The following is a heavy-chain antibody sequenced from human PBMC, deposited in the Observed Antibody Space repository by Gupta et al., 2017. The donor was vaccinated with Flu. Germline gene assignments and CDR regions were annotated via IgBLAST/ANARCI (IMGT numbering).Heavy chain of an antibody. V-gene: IGHV4-39*01. CDR3: ARHVRITIFGVVMDQAGYYFDY. D-gene: IGHD3-3*01. CDR2: IYYSGST. CDR1: GGSISSSSYY. Sequence: QLQLQESGPGLVKPSETLSLTCTVSGGSISSSSYYWGWIRQPPGKGLEWIGSIYYSGSTYYNPSLKSRVTISVDTSKNQFSLKLSSVTAADTAVYYCARHVRITIFGVVMDQAGYYFDYWGQGTLVTVSS. J-gene: IGHJ4*02.